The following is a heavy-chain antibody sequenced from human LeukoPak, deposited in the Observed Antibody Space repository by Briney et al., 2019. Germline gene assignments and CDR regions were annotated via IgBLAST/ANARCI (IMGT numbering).Heavy chain of an antibody. J-gene: IGHJ6*03. V-gene: IGHV3-33*06. CDR3: AKGLKYCSGGSCSLYMDV. D-gene: IGHD2-15*01. Sequence: GGSLRLSCAASGFTFSAYDMPWVRQAPGKGLEWVAVLGDDGSRKYSADSVRGRFTISRDNSKNTLYLQMNSLRAEDTAVYYCAKGLKYCSGGSCSLYMDVWGKGTTVTVSS. CDR1: GFTFSAYD. CDR2: LGDDGSRK.